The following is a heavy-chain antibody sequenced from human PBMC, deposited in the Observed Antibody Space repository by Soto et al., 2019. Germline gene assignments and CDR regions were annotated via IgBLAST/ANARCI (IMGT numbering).Heavy chain of an antibody. D-gene: IGHD1-26*01. CDR1: GASISSYY. CDR2: IFYTGST. V-gene: IGHV4-59*01. Sequence: QVQLQESGPRLVKPSETLSLTCSVSGASISSYYWSWIRQPPGKGLEWIGYIFYTGSTDYNPSLQSRVAISIGASRKDCSLKMTSVTAADTAVYYCARFPGYSTSWAALDIWGQGTLVTVAS. CDR3: ARFPGYSTSWAALDI. J-gene: IGHJ3*02.